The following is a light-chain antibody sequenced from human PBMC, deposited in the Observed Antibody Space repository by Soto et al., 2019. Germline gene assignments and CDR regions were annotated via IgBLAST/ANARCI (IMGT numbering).Light chain of an antibody. Sequence: AIQMTQSPSSLSASVGDRVTITCRASQGIRNDLGWYQQKPGKAPTLLIYDASSLQSGVPSRFSGSGSGTDFTLTITRLEPEDFAVYYCQQYGSSPPTFGQGTKVEIK. V-gene: IGKV1-6*01. CDR3: QQYGSSPPT. CDR1: QGIRND. J-gene: IGKJ1*01. CDR2: DAS.